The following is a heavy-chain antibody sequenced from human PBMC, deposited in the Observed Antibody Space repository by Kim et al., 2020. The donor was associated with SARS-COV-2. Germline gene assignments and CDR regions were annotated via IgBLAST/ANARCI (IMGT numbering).Heavy chain of an antibody. CDR3: ARDFRYYGSGSSHLDY. D-gene: IGHD3-10*01. V-gene: IGHV3-33*01. Sequence: GGSLRLSCAASGFTFSSYGMHWVRQAPGKGLEWVAVIWYDGSNKYCADSVKGRFTISRDNSKNTLYLQMNSLRAEDTAVYYCARDFRYYGSGSSHLDYWGQGTLVTVSS. J-gene: IGHJ4*02. CDR1: GFTFSSYG. CDR2: IWYDGSNK.